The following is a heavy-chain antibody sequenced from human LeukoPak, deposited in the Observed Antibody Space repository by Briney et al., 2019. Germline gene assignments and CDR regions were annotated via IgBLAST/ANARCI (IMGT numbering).Heavy chain of an antibody. CDR2: IYYSGST. CDR3: AIDHTYGDGEPLDI. V-gene: IGHV4-31*03. Sequence: SETLSLTYTVSCGSISSGGYYCSWIRQHPGKGLEWIGHIYYSGSTSYNPSLKSRVTISVDTSKNQFSLKLSSVTAAATAVYLCAIDHTYGDGEPLDIWGQGTMVTVSS. CDR1: CGSISSGGYY. J-gene: IGHJ3*02. D-gene: IGHD5-18*01.